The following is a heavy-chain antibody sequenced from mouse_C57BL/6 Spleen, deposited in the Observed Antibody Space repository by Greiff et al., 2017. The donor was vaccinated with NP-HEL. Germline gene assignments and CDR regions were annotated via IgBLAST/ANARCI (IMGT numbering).Heavy chain of an antibody. CDR3: TRSYSNYGIYYAMDY. J-gene: IGHJ4*01. V-gene: IGHV1-15*01. CDR1: GYTFTDYE. Sequence: QVQLKQSGAELVRPGASVTLSCKASGYTFTDYEMHWVKQTPVHGLEWIGAIDPETGGTAYNQKFKGKAILTADKSSSTAYMELRSLTSEDSAVYYCTRSYSNYGIYYAMDYWGQGTSVTVSS. CDR2: IDPETGGT. D-gene: IGHD2-5*01.